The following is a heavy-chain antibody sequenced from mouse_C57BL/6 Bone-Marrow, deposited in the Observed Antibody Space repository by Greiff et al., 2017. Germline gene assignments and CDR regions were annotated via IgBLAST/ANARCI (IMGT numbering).Heavy chain of an antibody. V-gene: IGHV5-4*01. CDR1: GFTFSSYA. Sequence: EVQLVESGGGLVKPGGSLKLSCAASGFTFSSYAMSWVRQTPEKRLEWVATISDGGSYTYYPDNVKGRFTISRDNAKNNLYLQMSHLKSEDTAMYCCARDLLSYWGQGTLVTVSA. CDR2: ISDGGSYT. CDR3: ARDLLSY. J-gene: IGHJ3*01.